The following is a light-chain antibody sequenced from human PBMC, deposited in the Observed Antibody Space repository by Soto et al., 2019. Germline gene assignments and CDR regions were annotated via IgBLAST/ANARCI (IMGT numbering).Light chain of an antibody. CDR1: SSDVGGYNY. CDR3: SSYASGNSQV. J-gene: IGLJ2*01. Sequence: QSALTQPASVSGSPGQSITVSCIGTSSDVGGYNYVSWYQQHPDKAPKLMIHDVSNRPSGVSNRFSGSKSGNTASLTISGLQDEDEAYYYCSSYASGNSQVFGGGTKVTVL. CDR2: DVS. V-gene: IGLV2-14*03.